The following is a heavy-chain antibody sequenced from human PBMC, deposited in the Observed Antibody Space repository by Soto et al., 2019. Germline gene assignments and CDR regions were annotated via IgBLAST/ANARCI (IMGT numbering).Heavy chain of an antibody. D-gene: IGHD4-17*01. V-gene: IGHV4-59*01. CDR2: IYYSGST. CDR1: GGSISSYY. Sequence: PSETLSLTCTVSGGSISSYYWIWIRQPPGKGLEWIGYIYYSGSTNYNPSLKSRVTISVDTSKNQFSLKLSSVTAADTAVYYCARVYYGDFPYYYYMDVWGKGTTVTVSS. CDR3: ARVYYGDFPYYYYMDV. J-gene: IGHJ6*03.